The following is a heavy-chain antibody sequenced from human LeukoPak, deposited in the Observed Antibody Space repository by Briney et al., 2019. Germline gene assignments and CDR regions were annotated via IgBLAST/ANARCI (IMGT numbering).Heavy chain of an antibody. CDR2: INHSGST. CDR1: GGSFSGYY. J-gene: IGHJ4*02. V-gene: IGHV4-34*01. D-gene: IGHD6-19*01. CDR3: ARGSSGWFDY. Sequence: SETLSLTCAVYGGSFSGYYWSWIRQPPGKGLEWIGEINHSGSTNYNPSLKSRVTISVDTSKNQFSLKLSSVTAAGTAVYYCARGSSGWFDYWGQGTLVTVSS.